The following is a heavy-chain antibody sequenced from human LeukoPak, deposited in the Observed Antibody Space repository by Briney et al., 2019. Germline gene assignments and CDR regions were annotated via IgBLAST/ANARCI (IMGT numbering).Heavy chain of an antibody. CDR2: ISGSGGST. CDR1: GFTFSSYG. J-gene: IGHJ4*02. D-gene: IGHD3-10*01. CDR3: AKGNYYGSGSYYSGLDY. V-gene: IGHV3-23*01. Sequence: PGGSLRLSCAASGFTFSSYGMSWVRQAPGKGLEWVSAISGSGGSTYYADSVKGRFTISRDNSKNTLYLQMNSLRAEDTAVYYCAKGNYYGSGSYYSGLDYWGQGTLVTVSS.